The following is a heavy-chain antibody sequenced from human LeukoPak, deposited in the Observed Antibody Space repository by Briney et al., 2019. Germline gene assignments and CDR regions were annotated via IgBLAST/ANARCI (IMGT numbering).Heavy chain of an antibody. J-gene: IGHJ4*02. V-gene: IGHV4-4*07. CDR2: VYTSGST. CDR1: GGSISGYY. CDR3: ARRTYFYDSSGYYFDC. Sequence: PSETLSLTCTVSGGSISGYYRSWIRQPAGKGLEWIGRVYTSGSTHYNPSLKSRVTMSVDTSKNQFSLKLSSVTAADTAVYYCARRTYFYDSSGYYFDCWGQGTLVTVSS. D-gene: IGHD3-22*01.